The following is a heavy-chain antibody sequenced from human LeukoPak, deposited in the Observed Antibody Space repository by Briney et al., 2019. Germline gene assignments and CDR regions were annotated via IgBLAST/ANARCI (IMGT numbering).Heavy chain of an antibody. CDR3: AKDSSSSNYYYGLDV. Sequence: PGRSLRLSCAASGFPFSSYGMHWVRQAPGKGLEWVSFISYDGANKYADSVKGRFTISRDNSKNTLYLQMNSLRGDDTGMYLCAKDSSSSNYYYGLDVWGQGTSVTVSS. V-gene: IGHV3-30*18. D-gene: IGHD6-13*01. CDR2: ISYDGAN. J-gene: IGHJ6*02. CDR1: GFPFSSYG.